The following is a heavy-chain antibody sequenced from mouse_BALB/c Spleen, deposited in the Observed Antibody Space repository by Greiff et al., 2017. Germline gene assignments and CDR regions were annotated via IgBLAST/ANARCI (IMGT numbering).Heavy chain of an antibody. CDR2: INPSTGYT. Sequence: QVQLQQSGAELAKPGASVKMSCKASGYTFTSYWMHWVKQRPGQGLEWIGYINPSTGYTEYNQKFKDKATLTADKSSSTAYMQLSSLTSEDSAVYYCARYTTVVATKNYWGQGTTLTVSS. D-gene: IGHD1-1*01. CDR1: GYTFTSYW. J-gene: IGHJ2*01. CDR3: ARYTTVVATKNY. V-gene: IGHV1-7*01.